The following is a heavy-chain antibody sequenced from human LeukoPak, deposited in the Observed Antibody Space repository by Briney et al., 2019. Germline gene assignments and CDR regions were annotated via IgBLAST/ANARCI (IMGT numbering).Heavy chain of an antibody. V-gene: IGHV3-64D*09. CDR2: ITNNGGST. D-gene: IGHD2-8*01. CDR1: GFTFSSYG. CDR3: VKDPCTNGVCYHFDY. J-gene: IGHJ4*02. Sequence: PGGSLRLSCAASGFTFSSYGMHWVRQAPGKGLEFVSVITNNGGSTYYADSVKGRFTISRDNSKNTLYLQMSSLRAEDTAVYYCVKDPCTNGVCYHFDYWGQGTLVTVSS.